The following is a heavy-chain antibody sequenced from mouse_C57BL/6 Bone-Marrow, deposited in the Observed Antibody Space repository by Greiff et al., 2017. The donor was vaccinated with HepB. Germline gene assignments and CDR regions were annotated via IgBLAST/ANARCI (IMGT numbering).Heavy chain of an antibody. CDR3: ARDHYYGSSYDDY. D-gene: IGHD1-1*01. CDR1: GYAFSSYW. CDR2: IYPGDGDT. J-gene: IGHJ2*01. Sequence: VNVVESGAELVKPGASVKISCKASGYAFSSYWMNWVKQRPGKGLEWIGQIYPGDGDTNYNGKFKGKATLTADKSSSTAYMQLSSRTSEDSAVYFCARDHYYGSSYDDYWGQGTTLTVSS. V-gene: IGHV1-80*01.